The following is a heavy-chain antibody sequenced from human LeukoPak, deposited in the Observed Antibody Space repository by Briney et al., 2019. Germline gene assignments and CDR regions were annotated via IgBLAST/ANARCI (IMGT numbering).Heavy chain of an antibody. D-gene: IGHD4-17*01. CDR2: ISTTSSYI. Sequence: GGSLRLSCAASGFTFSSYSMNWVRQAPGKGLEWVSSISTTSSYIYYADSVRGRFTISRDNAKNSLYLQMNSLRAEDTALYYCARDSAKTVTSPRAFDIWGQGTMVTVSS. J-gene: IGHJ3*02. V-gene: IGHV3-21*01. CDR1: GFTFSSYS. CDR3: ARDSAKTVTSPRAFDI.